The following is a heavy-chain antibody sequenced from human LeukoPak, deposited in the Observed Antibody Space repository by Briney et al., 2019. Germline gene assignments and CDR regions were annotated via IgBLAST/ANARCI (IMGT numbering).Heavy chain of an antibody. CDR1: GGSISSGGYY. J-gene: IGHJ6*03. Sequence: PSQTLSLTCTVSGGSISSGGYYWSWIRQHPGKGLEWIGYIYTSGSTNYNPSLKSRVTISVDTSKNQFSLKLSSVTAADTAVYYCARRTPSSTPYYYYYYMDVWGKGTTVTVSS. CDR2: IYTSGST. V-gene: IGHV4-31*03. D-gene: IGHD6-6*01. CDR3: ARRTPSSTPYYYYYYMDV.